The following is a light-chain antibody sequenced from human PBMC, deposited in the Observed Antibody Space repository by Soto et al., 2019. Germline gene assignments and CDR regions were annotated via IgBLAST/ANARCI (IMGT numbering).Light chain of an antibody. Sequence: IVLTQSPATLSLPPGESATLSCRASQSVSSYLAWYQQKPAHAPRLLIHDASNRATGIPARFSGSGSGTDFTLTIIRLEHEDFAVYYCQQYGSSPLTFGGGTKVDI. J-gene: IGKJ4*01. CDR2: DAS. V-gene: IGKV3-20*01. CDR1: QSVSSY. CDR3: QQYGSSPLT.